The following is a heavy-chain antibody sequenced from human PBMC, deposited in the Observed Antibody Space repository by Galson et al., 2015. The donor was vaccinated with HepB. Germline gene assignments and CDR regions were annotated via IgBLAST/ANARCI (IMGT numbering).Heavy chain of an antibody. D-gene: IGHD3-10*01. CDR2: IDPSGGST. V-gene: IGHV1-46*01. J-gene: IGHJ6*02. CDR3: ARGRALDV. CDR1: GSTFTNYC. Sequence: SVKVSCKASGSTFTNYCMSWVRQAPGQGLEWMGRIDPSGGSTSYAQRFQGGVTMTTDTSSNTVYMELNSLRSEDTAVYYCARGRALDVWGQGTTVTVSS.